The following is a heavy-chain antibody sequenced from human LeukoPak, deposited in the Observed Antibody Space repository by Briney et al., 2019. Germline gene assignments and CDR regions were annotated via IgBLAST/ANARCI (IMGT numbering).Heavy chain of an antibody. CDR2: ISYDGSNK. D-gene: IGHD3-3*02. V-gene: IGHV3-30-3*01. CDR1: GFTFSSYA. J-gene: IGHJ6*04. Sequence: GGSLRLSCAASGFTFSSYAMHWVRQAPGKGLEWVAVISYDGSNKYYADSVKGRFTVSRDNSKNTLYLQMNSLRAEDTAVYYCARPFLEWSLWDVWGKGTTVTISS. CDR3: ARPFLEWSLWDV.